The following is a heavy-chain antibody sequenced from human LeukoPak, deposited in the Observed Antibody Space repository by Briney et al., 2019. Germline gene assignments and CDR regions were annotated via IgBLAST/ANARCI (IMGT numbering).Heavy chain of an antibody. Sequence: SETLSLTCTVSGGSISRYYWSWLRQPPGKGLEWLGYIYYSGSTNYNPSLKSRVTMSVDTSKNQFSLKLSSVTAADTAVYYCAGRGDSSSWYPDRDAFDIWGQGTMVTVSS. CDR2: IYYSGST. CDR1: GGSISRYY. D-gene: IGHD6-13*01. V-gene: IGHV4-59*12. CDR3: AGRGDSSSWYPDRDAFDI. J-gene: IGHJ3*02.